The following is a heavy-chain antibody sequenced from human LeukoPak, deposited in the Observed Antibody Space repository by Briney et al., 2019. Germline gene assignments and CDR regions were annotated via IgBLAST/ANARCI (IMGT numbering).Heavy chain of an antibody. J-gene: IGHJ6*03. Sequence: GRSLRLSCAASGCTFSSYAMSWVRQAPGKGPEWVSTISIDGGRTYYADSVKGRFTVSRDTSKNTLYLQMNSLRAEDTAVYYCARKGIGSSRYQNMDVWGKGTTVTVSS. CDR1: GCTFSSYA. D-gene: IGHD6-25*01. V-gene: IGHV3-23*01. CDR2: ISIDGGRT. CDR3: ARKGIGSSRYQNMDV.